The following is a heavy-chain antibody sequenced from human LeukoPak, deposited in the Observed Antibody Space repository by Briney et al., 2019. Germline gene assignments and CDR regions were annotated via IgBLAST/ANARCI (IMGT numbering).Heavy chain of an antibody. CDR1: GGTFSSYA. CDR3: ATVTSLGPRFFDI. V-gene: IGHV1-24*01. Sequence: GASVTVSCKASGGTFSSYAISWVRQAPGKGLEWMGGFDPEDGETIYAQKFQGRVTMTEDTSTDTAYMELSSLRSEDTAVYYCATVTSLGPRFFDIWGQGTMVTVSS. D-gene: IGHD3-3*01. CDR2: FDPEDGET. J-gene: IGHJ3*02.